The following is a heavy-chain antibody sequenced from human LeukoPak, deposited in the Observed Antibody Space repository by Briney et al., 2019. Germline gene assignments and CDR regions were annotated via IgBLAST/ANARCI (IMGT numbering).Heavy chain of an antibody. CDR1: GFTFSSYW. V-gene: IGHV3-23*01. J-gene: IGHJ4*02. Sequence: LPGGSLRLSCAASGFTFSSYWMSWVRQAPGKGLEWVSAISGSGGSTYYADSVKGRFTISRDNSKNSLYLQMNSLRAEDTAVYYCARVDVDIVATPLGYWGQGTLVTVSS. D-gene: IGHD5-12*01. CDR2: ISGSGGST. CDR3: ARVDVDIVATPLGY.